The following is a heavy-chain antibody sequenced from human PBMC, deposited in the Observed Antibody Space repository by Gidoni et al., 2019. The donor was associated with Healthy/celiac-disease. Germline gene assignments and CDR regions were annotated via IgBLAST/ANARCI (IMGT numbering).Heavy chain of an antibody. V-gene: IGHV4-59*01. CDR2: IYYSGST. CDR3: ARGVGARWFDP. D-gene: IGHD1-26*01. Sequence: QVQLQESGPGLVKPSETLSLTCTVSGGSISSYYWSWIRQPPGKGLEWIGYIYYSGSTNYNPPLKSRVTISVDTSKNQFSLKLSSVTAADTAVYYWARGVGARWFDPWGQGTLVTVSS. CDR1: GGSISSYY. J-gene: IGHJ5*02.